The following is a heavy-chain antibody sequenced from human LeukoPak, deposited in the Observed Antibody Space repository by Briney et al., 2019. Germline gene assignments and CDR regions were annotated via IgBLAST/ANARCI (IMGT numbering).Heavy chain of an antibody. Sequence: GASLRLSCAASGFTFSSYATSWVRQAPGKGLEWVSAISGSGGSTYYADSVKGRFTISRDNSKNTLYLQMNSLRAEDTAVYYCAKDEGYDSSGYYGDYWGQGTLVTVSS. V-gene: IGHV3-23*01. CDR2: ISGSGGST. J-gene: IGHJ4*02. D-gene: IGHD3-22*01. CDR3: AKDEGYDSSGYYGDY. CDR1: GFTFSSYA.